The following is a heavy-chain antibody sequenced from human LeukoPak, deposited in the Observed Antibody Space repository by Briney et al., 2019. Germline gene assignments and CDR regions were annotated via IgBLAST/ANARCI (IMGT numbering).Heavy chain of an antibody. V-gene: IGHV1-69*05. D-gene: IGHD3-3*01. Sequence: ASVKVSCKASGGTFSSYAISWVRQAPGQGLEWMGGIIPIFGTANYAQKFQGRVTITTDESTSTAYMELSSLRSEDTAVYYCARVSGRGFGVVTHFDYWGQGTLVTVSS. CDR1: GGTFSSYA. CDR2: IIPIFGTA. J-gene: IGHJ4*02. CDR3: ARVSGRGFGVVTHFDY.